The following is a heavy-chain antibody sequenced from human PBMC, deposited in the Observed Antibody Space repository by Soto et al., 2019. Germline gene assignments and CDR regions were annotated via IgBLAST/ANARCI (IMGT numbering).Heavy chain of an antibody. CDR2: INPSGDST. CDR1: GYTFTSYY. D-gene: IGHD6-25*01. CDR3: ARRKERSGPHYFDY. J-gene: IGHJ4*02. V-gene: IGHV1-46*01. Sequence: GASVKVSCKASGYTFTSYYMHWVRQAPGQGLEWMGIINPSGDSTSYAQKFQGRVTMTRDTSISTVYMELSGLRPDDTAVYYCARRKERSGPHYFDYWGQGSQVTVSS.